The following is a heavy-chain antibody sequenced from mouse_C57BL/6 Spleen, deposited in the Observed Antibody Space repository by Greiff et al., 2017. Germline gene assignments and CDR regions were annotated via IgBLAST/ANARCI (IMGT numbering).Heavy chain of an antibody. J-gene: IGHJ4*01. Sequence: EVKVVESGGGLVQSGRSLRLSCATSGFTFSDFYMEWVRQAPGKGLEWIAASRNKANDYTTEYSASVKGRFIVSRDTSQSILYLQMNALRAEDTAIYYCARDGTRYYAMDYWGQGTSVTVSS. CDR2: SRNKANDYTT. V-gene: IGHV7-1*01. CDR3: ARDGTRYYAMDY. CDR1: GFTFSDFY.